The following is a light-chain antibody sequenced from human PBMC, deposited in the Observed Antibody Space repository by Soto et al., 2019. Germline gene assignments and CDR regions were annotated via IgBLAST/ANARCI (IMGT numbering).Light chain of an antibody. CDR2: AAS. V-gene: IGKV1-9*01. Sequence: DIQLTQSPSFLSASVGDRVTITCRASRAISTYLAWYQQEPGKAPKLLIYAASTLQSGVPSTLSGSGSGTEFTLTISSLQPEDFATYYCQHLNGYPRTFGQGTKVEIK. CDR3: QHLNGYPRT. CDR1: RAISTY. J-gene: IGKJ1*01.